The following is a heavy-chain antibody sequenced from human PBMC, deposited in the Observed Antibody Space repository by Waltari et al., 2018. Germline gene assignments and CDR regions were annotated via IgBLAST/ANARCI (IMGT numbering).Heavy chain of an antibody. Sequence: QVQLQESGPGLVKPSETLSLTCTVSGGSISSYYWSWIRQPPGKGLEWIGYIYYSGSTNYHPSLKSRVTISVDTSKNQFSRKLSSVTAADTAVYYCASVSIAARPRNHDAFDIWGQGTMVTVSS. D-gene: IGHD6-6*01. CDR1: GGSISSYY. CDR2: IYYSGST. V-gene: IGHV4-59*01. J-gene: IGHJ3*02. CDR3: ASVSIAARPRNHDAFDI.